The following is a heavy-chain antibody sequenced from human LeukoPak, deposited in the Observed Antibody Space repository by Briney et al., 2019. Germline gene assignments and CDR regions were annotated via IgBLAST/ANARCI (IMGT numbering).Heavy chain of an antibody. D-gene: IGHD5-24*01. Sequence: GGSLRLSCAASGFTFSSYGMHWVRQAPGKGLEWVAVISYDGSNKYYADSVKGRFTISRDDSKNTLYLQMNSLRAEDTAVYYCARASRWLQVGFDYWGQGTPVTVSS. J-gene: IGHJ4*02. CDR2: ISYDGSNK. CDR1: GFTFSSYG. CDR3: ARASRWLQVGFDY. V-gene: IGHV3-30*03.